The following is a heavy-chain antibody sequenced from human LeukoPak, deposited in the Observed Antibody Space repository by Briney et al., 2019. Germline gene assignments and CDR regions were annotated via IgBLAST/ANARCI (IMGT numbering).Heavy chain of an antibody. D-gene: IGHD4-17*01. CDR3: ARGDGDSYAEYFQH. J-gene: IGHJ1*01. CDR1: GFTFDDYG. CDR2: INWNGGST. Sequence: PGGSLRLSCAASGFTFDDYGMSWVRQAPGKGLELVSGINWNGGSTGYADSVKGRFTISRDNAKNSLYLQMNSLRAEDTALYYCARGDGDSYAEYFQHWGQGTLVTVSS. V-gene: IGHV3-20*04.